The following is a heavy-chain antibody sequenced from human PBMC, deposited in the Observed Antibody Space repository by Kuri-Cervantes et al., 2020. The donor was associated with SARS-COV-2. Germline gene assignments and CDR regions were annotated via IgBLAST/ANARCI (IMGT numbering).Heavy chain of an antibody. V-gene: IGHV4-59*08. D-gene: IGHD2-21*02. CDR2: IYYSGST. CDR3: ARRPPYGDCYFFDY. CDR1: GGSISSYY. Sequence: SGTLCLTCTVSGGSISSYYWSWIRQPPGKGLEWIGYIYYSGSTNYNPSLKSRVTISVDTSNNQFSLKLSSVTAADTAVYYCARRPPYGDCYFFDYWGPGTLVTVSS. J-gene: IGHJ4*02.